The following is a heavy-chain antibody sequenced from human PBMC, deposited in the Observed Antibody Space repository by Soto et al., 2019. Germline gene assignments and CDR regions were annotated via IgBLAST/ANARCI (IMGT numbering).Heavy chain of an antibody. J-gene: IGHJ4*02. CDR3: ARGEYYDFWSGYCD. V-gene: IGHV4-59*01. CDR1: GGSISSYY. CDR2: IYYSGST. D-gene: IGHD3-3*01. Sequence: SETLSHTCTVSGGSISSYYWSWIRQPPGKGLEWIGYIYYSGSTNYNPSLKSRVTISVDTSKNQFSLKLSSVTAADTAVYYCARGEYYDFWSGYCDWGQGTLVTVSS.